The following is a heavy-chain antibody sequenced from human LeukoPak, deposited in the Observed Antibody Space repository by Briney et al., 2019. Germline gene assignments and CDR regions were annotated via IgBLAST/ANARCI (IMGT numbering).Heavy chain of an antibody. Sequence: SETLSLTCTVSGGSISTYYWSWIRQPPGKGLEWIGYIYYSGSTNYSPSLKSRVTISVDTSKNRFSLRLSSVTAAGSAVYYCASLPGRYRTGGTCYGMDVWGQGTTVTVSS. CDR1: GGSISTYY. D-gene: IGHD2-8*02. CDR2: IYYSGST. CDR3: ASLPGRYRTGGTCYGMDV. V-gene: IGHV4-59*08. J-gene: IGHJ6*02.